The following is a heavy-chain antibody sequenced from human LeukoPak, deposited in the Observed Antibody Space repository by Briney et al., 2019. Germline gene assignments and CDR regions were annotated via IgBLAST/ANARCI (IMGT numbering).Heavy chain of an antibody. V-gene: IGHV4-39*01. Sequence: SETLSLTCTVSGGSISSSSYYWGWIRQPPGQGLEWIGSIYYSGSTYYNPSLKSRVTISVVKSKNQFSLMLSSVTAADTAVYYCARLPDPRITIFGVVKDYWGQGTLVTVSS. CDR3: ARLPDPRITIFGVVKDY. CDR1: GGSISSSSYY. CDR2: IYYSGST. D-gene: IGHD3-3*01. J-gene: IGHJ4*02.